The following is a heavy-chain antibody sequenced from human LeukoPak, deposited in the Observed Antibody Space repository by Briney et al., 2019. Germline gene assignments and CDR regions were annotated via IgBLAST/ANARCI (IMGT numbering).Heavy chain of an antibody. CDR1: GYTFIGYY. D-gene: IGHD2-2*01. J-gene: IGHJ4*02. Sequence: ASVKVSCKASGYTFIGYYIHWVRQAPGQGLEWMGWINPNSGVTNHAQKFQGRVSMTRDTSISTTYMELTRLQSDDTAVYFCARGHTIRAFDYWGQGTLVTVSS. CDR2: INPNSGVT. CDR3: ARGHTIRAFDY. V-gene: IGHV1-2*02.